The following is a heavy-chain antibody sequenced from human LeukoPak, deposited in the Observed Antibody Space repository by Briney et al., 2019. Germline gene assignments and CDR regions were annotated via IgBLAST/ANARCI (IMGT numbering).Heavy chain of an antibody. V-gene: IGHV4-59*08. D-gene: IGHD6-13*01. CDR2: VYNSGST. CDR1: GGSISTYY. Sequence: SQTLSLTCTVSGGSISTYYWSWIRQPPGKGLEYIGYVYNSGSTNYNPSLKSRLTISVDTSKNQFSLKLTSVTAADTAVYYCARQVHGAAGRFDTWGQGTLVTVAS. J-gene: IGHJ5*02. CDR3: ARQVHGAAGRFDT.